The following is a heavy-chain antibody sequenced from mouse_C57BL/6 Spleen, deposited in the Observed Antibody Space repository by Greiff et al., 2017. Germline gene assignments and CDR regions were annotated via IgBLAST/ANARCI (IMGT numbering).Heavy chain of an antibody. Sequence: VQLQQSGPELVKPGASVKISCKASGYAFSSSWMNWVKQRPGKGLEWIGRIYPGDGDTNYNGKFKGKATLTADKSSSTAYMQLSSLTSEDSAVYFCARELIYYGRSYDYAMDYWGQGTSVTGSS. V-gene: IGHV1-82*01. D-gene: IGHD1-1*01. CDR2: IYPGDGDT. CDR3: ARELIYYGRSYDYAMDY. J-gene: IGHJ4*01. CDR1: GYAFSSSW.